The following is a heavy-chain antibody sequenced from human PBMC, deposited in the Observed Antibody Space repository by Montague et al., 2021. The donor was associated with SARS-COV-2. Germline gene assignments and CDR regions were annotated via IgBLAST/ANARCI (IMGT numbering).Heavy chain of an antibody. CDR2: IYTSGST. J-gene: IGHJ6*02. CDR3: ARGPHYDILTSYYKDGMDV. V-gene: IGHV4-61*02. CDR1: GGSIRTGSYY. D-gene: IGHD3-9*01. Sequence: TLSLTCTVSGGSIRTGSYYWSWILQPAGTGLEWIGRIYTSGSTXYNPSLKSRVTISVDTSKNQFSLKLSSVTAADTAVYYCARGPHYDILTSYYKDGMDVWGQGTTVTVSS.